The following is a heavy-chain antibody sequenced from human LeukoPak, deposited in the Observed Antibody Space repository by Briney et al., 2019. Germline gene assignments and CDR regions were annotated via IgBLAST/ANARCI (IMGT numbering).Heavy chain of an antibody. CDR2: IYYSGST. Sequence: KPSETLSLTCTVSGGSISSSSYYWGWIRQPPGKGLEWIGSIYYSGSTNYNPSLKSRVTMSVDTSKNQFSLKLSSVTAADTAVYYCARDGPKQWLVLGGLNWFDPWGQGTLVTVSS. D-gene: IGHD6-19*01. CDR1: GGSISSSSYY. V-gene: IGHV4-39*07. J-gene: IGHJ5*02. CDR3: ARDGPKQWLVLGGLNWFDP.